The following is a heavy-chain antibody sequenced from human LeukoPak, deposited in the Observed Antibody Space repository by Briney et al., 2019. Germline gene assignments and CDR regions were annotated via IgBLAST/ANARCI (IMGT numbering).Heavy chain of an antibody. D-gene: IGHD3-10*01. CDR2: IYYSGST. V-gene: IGHV4-38-2*02. CDR1: GYSISSGYY. CDR3: ARLGAAGKGYYGSGSYIDP. Sequence: SETLSLTCTVSGYSISSGYYWGWIRQPPGKGLEWIGSIYYSGSTYYNPSLKSRVTISVDTSKNQFSLKLSSVTAADTAVYYCARLGAAGKGYYGSGSYIDPWGQGTLVTVSS. J-gene: IGHJ5*02.